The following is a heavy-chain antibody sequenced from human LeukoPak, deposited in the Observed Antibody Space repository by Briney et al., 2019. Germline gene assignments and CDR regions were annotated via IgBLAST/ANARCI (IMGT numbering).Heavy chain of an antibody. CDR3: ARVYYYDNSGYGKDYFDY. Sequence: SQTLSLTCTVSGGSISSGDYYWSWIRQPPGKGLEWIGYIYYSGSTYYNPSLKSRVTISVDTFKNQFSLKLSSVTAADTAVYYCARVYYYDNSGYGKDYFDYWGQGTLVTVSS. J-gene: IGHJ4*02. CDR1: GGSISSGDYY. D-gene: IGHD3-22*01. V-gene: IGHV4-30-4*01. CDR2: IYYSGST.